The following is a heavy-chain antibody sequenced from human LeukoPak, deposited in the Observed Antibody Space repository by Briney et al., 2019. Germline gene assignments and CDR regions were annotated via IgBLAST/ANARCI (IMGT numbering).Heavy chain of an antibody. CDR3: ARGAYYGDNFPLHY. V-gene: IGHV1-2*02. D-gene: IGHD4-23*01. Sequence: ASVKVSCKGSGYTFTNYYLHWVRQAPGQGVEWMGWMNPNSGATEYQQNFQGRVTMTRDTSISTAYLEVFSLPSDDAAVYYCARGAYYGDNFPLHYWGQGSLVIVSS. J-gene: IGHJ4*02. CDR2: MNPNSGAT. CDR1: GYTFTNYY.